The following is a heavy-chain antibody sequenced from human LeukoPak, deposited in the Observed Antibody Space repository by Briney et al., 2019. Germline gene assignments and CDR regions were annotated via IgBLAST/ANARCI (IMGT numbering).Heavy chain of an antibody. D-gene: IGHD1-26*01. Sequence: SGTLSLTCAVSGGSISSSNWWSWVRQPPGKGLEWIGEIYHSGSTNYNPSLKSRVTISVDTSKNQFSLKLSSVTAADTAVYYCASGSYSEYFQHWGQGTPVTVSS. CDR1: GGSISSSNW. V-gene: IGHV4-4*02. CDR3: ASGSYSEYFQH. J-gene: IGHJ1*01. CDR2: IYHSGST.